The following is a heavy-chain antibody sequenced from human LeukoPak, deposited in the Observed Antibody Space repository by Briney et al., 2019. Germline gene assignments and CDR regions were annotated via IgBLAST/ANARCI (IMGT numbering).Heavy chain of an antibody. CDR1: GGSFSGYY. CDR2: IYTSGST. J-gene: IGHJ3*02. V-gene: IGHV4-4*08. CDR3: ARETRWLQNNDAFDI. D-gene: IGHD5-24*01. Sequence: SETLSPTXAVYGGSFSGYYWSWIRQAPGKGLEWIGRIYTSGSTNYNPSLKSRVTISVDTSKNQFSLKLSSVTAADTAVYYCARETRWLQNNDAFDIWGQGTMVTVSS.